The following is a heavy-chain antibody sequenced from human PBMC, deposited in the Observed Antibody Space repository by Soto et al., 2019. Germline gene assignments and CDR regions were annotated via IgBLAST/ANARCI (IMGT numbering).Heavy chain of an antibody. V-gene: IGHV3-13*01. J-gene: IGHJ6*03. CDR1: GFTFSSYD. CDR3: ARGPSYYYYYYMDV. Sequence: GGSLRLSCAASGFTFSSYDMHWVRQATGKGLEWVSAIGTAGDTYYPGSVKGRFTISRENAKNSLYLQMNSLRAGDTAVYYCARGPSYYYYYYMDVWGKGTTVTVSS. CDR2: IGTAGDT.